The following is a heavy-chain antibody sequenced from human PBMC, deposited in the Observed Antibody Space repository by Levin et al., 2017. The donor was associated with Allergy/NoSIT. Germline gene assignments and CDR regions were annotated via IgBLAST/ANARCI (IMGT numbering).Heavy chain of an antibody. V-gene: IGHV3-23*01. D-gene: IGHD4-17*01. CDR2: ISDDGSHT. Sequence: GESLKISCAASGFTFSIYSMSWVRQAPGKGLEWVSGISDDGSHTYYADSVKGRFTISRDNSKNTAYLQMNSVRDEDTAVYYCAKGGDYGDAPYYYVDVWGKGTTVTVSS. CDR3: AKGGDYGDAPYYYVDV. J-gene: IGHJ6*03. CDR1: GFTFSIYS.